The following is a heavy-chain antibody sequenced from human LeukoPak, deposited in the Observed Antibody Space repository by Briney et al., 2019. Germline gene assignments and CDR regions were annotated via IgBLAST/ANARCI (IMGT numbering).Heavy chain of an antibody. CDR1: GFTFSSYA. J-gene: IGHJ4*02. CDR3: AKAATAMVYYFDY. CDR2: LSGSGGST. Sequence: GGSLRLSCAASGFTFSSYAMRWVRHAPGKGMEWVSSLSGSGGSTYYADSVKGRCTISRDNSKNTLYLQMNSLRAEDTAVYYCAKAATAMVYYFDYWGQGTLVTVSS. D-gene: IGHD5-18*01. V-gene: IGHV3-23*01.